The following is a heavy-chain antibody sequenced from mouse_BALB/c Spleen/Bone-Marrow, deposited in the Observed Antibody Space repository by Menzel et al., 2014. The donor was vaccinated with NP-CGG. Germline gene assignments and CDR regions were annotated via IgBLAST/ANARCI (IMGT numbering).Heavy chain of an antibody. D-gene: IGHD3-3*01. CDR2: IDPANGYT. CDR1: GFNIKDIY. CDR3: ASSGTGGYFDC. V-gene: IGHV14-3*02. Sequence: EVQLQQSGAELVKPGASVRLSCTASGFNIKDIYIHRMKQRPEQGLEWIGRIDPANGYTKFDPKFQDKATITADTSSNTANLQLGSLTSEDTAVYYCASSGTGGYFDCWGQGTTLTVSS. J-gene: IGHJ2*01.